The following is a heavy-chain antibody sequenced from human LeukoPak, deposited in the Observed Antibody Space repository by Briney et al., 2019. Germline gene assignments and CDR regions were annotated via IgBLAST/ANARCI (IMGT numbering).Heavy chain of an antibody. D-gene: IGHD3-16*01. CDR1: GFTFSSSA. CDR2: IKSDGSST. V-gene: IGHV3-74*01. J-gene: IGHJ3*02. Sequence: LTGGSLRLSCAASGFTFSSSALHWVRQAPGKGLVWVSRIKSDGSSTSYADSVKGRFTISRDNAKNTLYLQMNSLRAEDTAVYYCARVGAATYAFDIWGQGTMVTVSS. CDR3: ARVGAATYAFDI.